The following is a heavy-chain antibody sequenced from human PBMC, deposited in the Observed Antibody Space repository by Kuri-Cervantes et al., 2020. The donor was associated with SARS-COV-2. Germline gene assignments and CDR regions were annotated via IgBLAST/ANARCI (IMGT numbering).Heavy chain of an antibody. J-gene: IGHJ4*02. V-gene: IGHV3-23*01. Sequence: GESLKISCAASGFTFSSYAMSWVRQAPGKGLEWVSAISGSGGSTYYADSVKGRFTITRDNSKNTLYLQMNSLRAEDTAVYYRAKDPGFRELLYYFDYWGQGTLVTVSS. CDR1: GFTFSSYA. CDR3: AKDPGFRELLYYFDY. D-gene: IGHD3-10*01. CDR2: ISGSGGST.